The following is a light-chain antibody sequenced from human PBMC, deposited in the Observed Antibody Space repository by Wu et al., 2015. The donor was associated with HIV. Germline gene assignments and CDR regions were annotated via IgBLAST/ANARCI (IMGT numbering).Light chain of an antibody. V-gene: IGKV1-5*03. CDR2: KAS. J-gene: IGKJ2*01. CDR1: QSISSW. Sequence: DIQMTQSPSTLSASVGDRVTITCRASQSISSWLAWYQQKPGKAPKLLIYKASSLESGVPSRFSGSGFGTEFTLTINNLQPDDFATYYCQQYNNHFYTFGQGPSWTSN. CDR3: QQYNNHFYT.